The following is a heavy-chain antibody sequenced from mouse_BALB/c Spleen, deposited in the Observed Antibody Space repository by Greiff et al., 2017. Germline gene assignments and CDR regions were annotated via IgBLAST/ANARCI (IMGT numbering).Heavy chain of an antibody. Sequence: EVKVVESGGGLVQPGGSRKLSCAASGFTFSSFGMHWVRQAPEKGLEWVAYISSGSSTIYYADTVKGRFTISRDNPKNTLFLQMTSLRSEDTAMYYCARRGYDEAYAMDYWGQGTSVTVSS. J-gene: IGHJ4*01. CDR2: ISSGSSTI. CDR1: GFTFSSFG. D-gene: IGHD2-12*01. V-gene: IGHV5-17*02. CDR3: ARRGYDEAYAMDY.